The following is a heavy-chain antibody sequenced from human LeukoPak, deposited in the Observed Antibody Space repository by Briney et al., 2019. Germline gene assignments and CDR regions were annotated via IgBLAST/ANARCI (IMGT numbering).Heavy chain of an antibody. V-gene: IGHV1-8*01. Sequence: ASVKVSCKASGYTFTSYDINWVRQATGQGLEWMGWMNPNSGNTGYAQKFQGRVTMTRNTSISTAYMELSSLRSEDTAVYYCARGGRWGGYYEGGDYYYGMDVWGQGTTVTVSS. CDR2: MNPNSGNT. CDR1: GYTFTSYD. CDR3: ARGGRWGGYYEGGDYYYGMDV. D-gene: IGHD3-3*01. J-gene: IGHJ6*02.